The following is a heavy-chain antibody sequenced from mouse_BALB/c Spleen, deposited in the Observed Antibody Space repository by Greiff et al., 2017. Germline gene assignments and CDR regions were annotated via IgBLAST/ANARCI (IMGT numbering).Heavy chain of an antibody. CDR1: GFSLTSYG. D-gene: IGHD4-1*01. Sequence: VKLMESGPGLVAPSQSLSITCTVSGFSLTSYGVHWVRQPPGKGLEWLGVIWAGGSTNYNSALMSRLSISKDNSKSQVFLKMNSLQTDDTAMYYCARDRGTGTGAYWGKGTLVTVSA. V-gene: IGHV2-9*02. CDR3: ARDRGTGTGAY. J-gene: IGHJ3*01. CDR2: IWAGGST.